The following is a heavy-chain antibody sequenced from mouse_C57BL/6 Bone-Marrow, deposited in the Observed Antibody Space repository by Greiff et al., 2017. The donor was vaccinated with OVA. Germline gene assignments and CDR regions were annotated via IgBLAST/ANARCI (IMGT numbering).Heavy chain of an antibody. D-gene: IGHD1-1*01. J-gene: IGHJ4*01. CDR2: ILPSIGRT. CDR3: ARGHYYGSSLYAMDY. Sequence: QVQLQQSGSELRSPGSSVKLSCKDFDSEVFPIAYMSWVRQTPGHGFEWIGGILPSIGRTIYGEKFEDKATLDADTLSNTAYLELNSLTSEDSAIYYCARGHYYGSSLYAMDYWGQGTSVTVSS. CDR1: DSEVFPIAY. V-gene: IGHV15-2*01.